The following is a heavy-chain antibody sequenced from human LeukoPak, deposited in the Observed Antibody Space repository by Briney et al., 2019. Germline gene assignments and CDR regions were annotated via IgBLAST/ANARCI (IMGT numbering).Heavy chain of an antibody. D-gene: IGHD1-26*01. CDR2: ISWNSGSI. V-gene: IGHV3-9*01. CDR1: GLTFSNYA. J-gene: IGHJ4*02. CDR3: ATLVGARGFDY. Sequence: GGSLRLSCAASGLTFSNYAMSWVRQAPGKGLEWVSGISWNSGSIGYADSVKGRFTISRDNAKNSPYLQMNSLRAEDTALYYCATLVGARGFDYWGQGTLVTVSS.